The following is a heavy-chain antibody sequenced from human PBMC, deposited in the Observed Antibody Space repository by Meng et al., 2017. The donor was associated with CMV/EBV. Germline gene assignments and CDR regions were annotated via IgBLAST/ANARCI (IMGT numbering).Heavy chain of an antibody. CDR1: GYTFTGYY. Sequence: SGYTFTGYYMHWVRQAPGQGLEWMGWNNPNSGGTNYAQKFQGRVTMTRDTSISTAYMELSRLRSDDTAVYYCALGGSYGSDNWFDPWGQGTLVTVSS. V-gene: IGHV1-2*02. CDR3: ALGGSYGSDNWFDP. J-gene: IGHJ5*02. CDR2: NNPNSGGT. D-gene: IGHD5-18*01.